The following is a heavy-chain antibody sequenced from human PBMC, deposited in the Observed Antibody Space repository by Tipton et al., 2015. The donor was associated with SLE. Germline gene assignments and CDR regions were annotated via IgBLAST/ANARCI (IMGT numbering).Heavy chain of an antibody. CDR1: GFSISSGYY. D-gene: IGHD4/OR15-4a*01. Sequence: TLSLTCNVYGFSISSGYYWGWIRQSPGKGLEWIQNMYDSGSTYYNPSLKSRVTMSIDRSKNQFSLRLSSVTAADTALYYCARQSVHGASYFYYMDVWGKGTTVTVSS. CDR3: ARQSVHGASYFYYMDV. V-gene: IGHV4-38-2*02. J-gene: IGHJ6*03. CDR2: MYDSGST.